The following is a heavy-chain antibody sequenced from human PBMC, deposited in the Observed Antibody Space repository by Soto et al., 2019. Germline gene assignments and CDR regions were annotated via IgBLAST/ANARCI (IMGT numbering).Heavy chain of an antibody. D-gene: IGHD3-10*01. CDR2: IFPMYGPA. V-gene: IGHV1-69*01. Sequence: QVPLVQSGAEVKKPGSSVTVSCKASGGTFSSYAIHWVRQAPGQGLEWMGGIFPMYGPAKYAQRFQGRVTITADESTTTVDMELTSLTSQDTAVYYCARVTSMVRGVIDNWFDPWGHGTLVTVSS. CDR1: GGTFSSYA. CDR3: ARVTSMVRGVIDNWFDP. J-gene: IGHJ5*02.